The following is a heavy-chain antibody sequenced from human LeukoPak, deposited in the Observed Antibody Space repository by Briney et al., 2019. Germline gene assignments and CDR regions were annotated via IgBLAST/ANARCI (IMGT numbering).Heavy chain of an antibody. CDR2: SNAGKGNT. J-gene: IGHJ4*02. V-gene: IGHV1-3*02. CDR3: ARVVRYSSGPLTDLLPYYFDY. CDR1: GYTVTSYA. D-gene: IGHD6-19*01. Sequence: GASVTVSCKGSGYTVTSYAMHWVGQAPGQRLEWMGWSNAGKGNTKYSQEFQGRVTITRATSASAVYMELSSLTSDAMAVYYCARVVRYSSGPLTDLLPYYFDYWGQGTLVTVSS.